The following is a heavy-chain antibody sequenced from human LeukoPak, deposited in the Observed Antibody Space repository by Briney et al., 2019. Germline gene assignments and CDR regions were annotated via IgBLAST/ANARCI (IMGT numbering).Heavy chain of an antibody. CDR2: VYTSGNT. CDR1: GGSIVGGAYY. Sequence: PSETLSLTCSVSGGSIVGGAYYWNWIRQPAGKALEWIGRVYTSGNTNYNPSLKSRLTMSVDTSKNQFSLKLSSVTAADTAVYYCARQIEGLRYFDWLYNWFDPWGQGTLVTVSS. J-gene: IGHJ5*02. D-gene: IGHD3-9*01. V-gene: IGHV4-61*02. CDR3: ARQIEGLRYFDWLYNWFDP.